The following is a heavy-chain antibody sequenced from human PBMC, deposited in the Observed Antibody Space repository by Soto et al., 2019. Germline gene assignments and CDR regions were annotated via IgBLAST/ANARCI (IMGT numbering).Heavy chain of an antibody. J-gene: IGHJ6*02. CDR3: ARELWFGELLSGSGFDYYYGMDV. V-gene: IGHV3-33*01. CDR2: LYPDGRYE. Sequence: GGALRLSCAASGFSFNNNAMHWVRQDPGKGLEWVALLYPDGRYESYADSVKGRFTISRDSSKSTVFLQMNSLRVEDTAVYYCARELWFGELLSGSGFDYYYGMDVWGQGTTVTVSS. CDR1: GFSFNNNA. D-gene: IGHD3-10*01.